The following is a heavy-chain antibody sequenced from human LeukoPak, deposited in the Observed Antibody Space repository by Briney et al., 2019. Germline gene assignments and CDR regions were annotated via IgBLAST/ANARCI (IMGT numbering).Heavy chain of an antibody. CDR2: IKQDGNEK. CDR3: AKDPGHCSGGFCNGMDV. J-gene: IGHJ6*02. D-gene: IGHD2-15*01. Sequence: GGSLRLSCAASGFTFSSYWMSWVRQAPGKGLEWVANIKQDGNEKYYVDSVKGRFTISRDNSKNTLYLQMNSLRAEDTAVYYCAKDPGHCSGGFCNGMDVWGQGTTVTVSS. V-gene: IGHV3-7*01. CDR1: GFTFSSYW.